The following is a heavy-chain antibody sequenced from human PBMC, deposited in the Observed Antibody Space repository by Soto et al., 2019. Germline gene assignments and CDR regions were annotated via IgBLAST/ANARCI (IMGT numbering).Heavy chain of an antibody. Sequence: QVQLQESVPGLVKPSGTLSLTCAGSGVSISSSQWWSWVRQPPGKGLEWIGEIYHNGRTNYNPSLKSRLTMSLDRSKNQVSLRLTSVTAADAATYYCGRTQDYVYGVDVWGQGTTVTVSS. J-gene: IGHJ6*02. CDR3: GRTQDYVYGVDV. CDR1: GVSISSSQW. CDR2: IYHNGRT. V-gene: IGHV4-4*02.